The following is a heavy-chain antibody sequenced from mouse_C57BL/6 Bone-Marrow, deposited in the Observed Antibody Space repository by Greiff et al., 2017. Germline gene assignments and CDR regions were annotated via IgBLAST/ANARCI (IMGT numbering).Heavy chain of an antibody. V-gene: IGHV1-26*01. CDR2: INPNNGGT. Sequence: VQLQQSGPELVKPGASVKISCKASGYTFTDYYMNWVKQSHGKSLEWIGDINPNNGGTSYNQKFKGKATLTVDKSSSTAYMELRSLTSEDSAVYYCARRGCWYFDVWGTGTTVTVSS. CDR1: GYTFTDYY. CDR3: ARRGCWYFDV. J-gene: IGHJ1*03.